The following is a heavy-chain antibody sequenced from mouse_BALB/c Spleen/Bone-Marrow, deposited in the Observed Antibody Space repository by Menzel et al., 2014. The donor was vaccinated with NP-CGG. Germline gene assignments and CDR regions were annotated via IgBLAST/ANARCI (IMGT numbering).Heavy chain of an antibody. CDR3: AREPHYYAMDY. Sequence: VMLVESGPGLVAPSQSLSITCTVSGFSLTGYGVNWVRQPPGKGLEWLGMIWGDGSTDYNSALKSRLSISKDNSKSQVFIKMNSLQTDDTARYYCAREPHYYAMDYWGQGTSVTVSS. CDR1: GFSLTGYG. J-gene: IGHJ4*01. CDR2: IWGDGST. V-gene: IGHV2-6-7*01.